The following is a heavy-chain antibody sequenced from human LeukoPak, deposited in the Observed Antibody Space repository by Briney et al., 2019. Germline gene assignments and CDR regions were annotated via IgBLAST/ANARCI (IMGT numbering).Heavy chain of an antibody. D-gene: IGHD6-25*01. J-gene: IGHJ4*02. Sequence: GGSLRLSCAGSGFSFSSYAMHWVRQAPGKGLEWVAVISYDGSNKYYADSVKGRFTISRDNSKNTLYLQMNSLRSEDTAIYYCARDTPADYWGQGTLVTVSS. CDR1: GFSFSSYA. CDR3: ARDTPADY. CDR2: ISYDGSNK. V-gene: IGHV3-30*04.